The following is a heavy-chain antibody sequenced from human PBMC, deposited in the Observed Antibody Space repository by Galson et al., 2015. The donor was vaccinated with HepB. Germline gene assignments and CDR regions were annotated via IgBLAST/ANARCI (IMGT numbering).Heavy chain of an antibody. J-gene: IGHJ3*01. CDR2: ISWNSGNI. CDR1: GFIFDDYT. D-gene: IGHD4-17*01. CDR3: AKDMGHGDYGWAFDV. V-gene: IGHV3-9*01. Sequence: SLRLSCAASGFIFDDYTMHWVRQVPGKGLEWVSRISWNSGNIGYADSVKGRFTISRDNAENSLYLQMDSLRAEDTVLYYCAKDMGHGDYGWAFDVWGQGTMVIVSS.